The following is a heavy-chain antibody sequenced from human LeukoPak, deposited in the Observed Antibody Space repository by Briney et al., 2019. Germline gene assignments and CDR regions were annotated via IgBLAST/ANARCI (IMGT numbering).Heavy chain of an antibody. D-gene: IGHD6-13*01. CDR1: GYTFTNYD. CDR2: MNPNSGNT. V-gene: IGHV1-8*01. J-gene: IGHJ6*03. Sequence: ASVKVSCKASGYTFTNYDINWVRQATGQGLEWMGWMNPNSGNTGYAQEFQGRVTMTRNTTISTAYMELSSLRSEDTAVYYCARIGPSSWYDYYYYMDVWGKGTTVTVSS. CDR3: ARIGPSSWYDYYYYMDV.